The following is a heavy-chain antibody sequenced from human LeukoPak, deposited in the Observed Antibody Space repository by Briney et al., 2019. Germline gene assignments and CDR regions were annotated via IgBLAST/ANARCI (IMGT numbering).Heavy chain of an antibody. CDR3: AKAEGYDILTGLDY. V-gene: IGHV3-23*01. D-gene: IGHD3-9*01. CDR2: IGASGGNT. J-gene: IGHJ4*02. Sequence: GGSLRLSCATSGFTFSSYAMSWVRQAPGKGLEWVSGIGASGGNTYYADSVKGRFTISRDNSKNTLCLQMNSLRTEDTAVYYCAKAEGYDILTGLDYWGQGTLVTVSS. CDR1: GFTFSSYA.